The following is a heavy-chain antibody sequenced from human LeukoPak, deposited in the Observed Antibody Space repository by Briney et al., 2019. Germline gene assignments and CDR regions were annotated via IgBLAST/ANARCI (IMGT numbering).Heavy chain of an antibody. J-gene: IGHJ4*02. CDR3: ATSMAVAGGY. CDR1: GFTFSSYW. Sequence: GGSLRLSCAASGFTFSSYWMHSVRQAPGKGLVWVSRISSDGSSTNYADSVKGRFTISRDNAKNTLYLQMNSLRAEDTAVYYCATSMAVAGGYWGQGALVTVSS. V-gene: IGHV3-74*01. D-gene: IGHD6-19*01. CDR2: ISSDGSST.